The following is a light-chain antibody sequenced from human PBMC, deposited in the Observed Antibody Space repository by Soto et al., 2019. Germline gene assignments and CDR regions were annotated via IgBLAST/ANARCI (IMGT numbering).Light chain of an antibody. Sequence: QSALTQPRSVSGSPGQSVTISCAGTSSYVGGYNYVSWYQHHPGKALKLMIYDVSKRPSGVPDRFSGSKSDNTASLTISGLQAEDEADYYCCSYGGSYTYVFGTGTKVTVL. CDR3: CSYGGSYTYV. V-gene: IGLV2-11*01. CDR2: DVS. CDR1: SSYVGGYNY. J-gene: IGLJ1*01.